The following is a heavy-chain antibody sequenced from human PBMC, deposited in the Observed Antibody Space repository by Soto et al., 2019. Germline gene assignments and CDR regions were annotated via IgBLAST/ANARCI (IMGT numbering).Heavy chain of an antibody. D-gene: IGHD1-20*01. CDR2: ISGSGGST. V-gene: IGHV3-23*01. J-gene: IGHJ4*02. Sequence: HPGGSLRLSCAASGFTFSSYAMSWVRQAPGKGLEWVSAISGSGGSTYYADSVKGRFTISRDNSKNTLYLQMNSLRAEDTAVYYCAKGLVYPYYFDYWGQGTLVTVSS. CDR1: GFTFSSYA. CDR3: AKGLVYPYYFDY.